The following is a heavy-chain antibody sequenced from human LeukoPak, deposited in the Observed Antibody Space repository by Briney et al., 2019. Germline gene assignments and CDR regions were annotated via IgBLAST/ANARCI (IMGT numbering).Heavy chain of an antibody. CDR2: IYYSGST. CDR3: ATLEIGDYYFDY. CDR1: GGSISSYY. V-gene: IGHV4-59*08. Sequence: SETLSLTCTVSGGSISSYYWSWIRQPPGKGLEWIGYIYYSGSTNYNPSLKSRVTISVDTSKNQFSLKLSSVTAADTAVHYCATLEIGDYYFDYWGQGTLVTVSS. D-gene: IGHD2-21*01. J-gene: IGHJ4*02.